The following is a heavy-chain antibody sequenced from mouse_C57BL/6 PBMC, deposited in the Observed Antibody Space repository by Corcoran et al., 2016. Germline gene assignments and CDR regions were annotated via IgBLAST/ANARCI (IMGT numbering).Heavy chain of an antibody. J-gene: IGHJ1*03. CDR2: IYPRSGNT. Sequence: QVQLQQSGAELARPGASVKLSCKASGYPFTSYGISWVKQRTGQGLEWIGEIYPRSGNTYYNEKFTGKATLTADKASSTAYMELRSLTSEDSAVYFWARPASTGSRPYGYFDVWGTGTTVTVSS. V-gene: IGHV1-81*01. D-gene: IGHD1-1*01. CDR1: GYPFTSYG. CDR3: ARPASTGSRPYGYFDV.